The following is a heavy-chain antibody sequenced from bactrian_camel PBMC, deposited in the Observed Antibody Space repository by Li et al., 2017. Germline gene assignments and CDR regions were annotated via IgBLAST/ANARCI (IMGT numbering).Heavy chain of an antibody. CDR3: RGQCWASEPYCAASHGGLLAT. V-gene: IGHV3S54*01. Sequence: HVQLVESGGGSVHSGGSLRLSCAASMNTYSLHCMAWFRQVPGKEREGVAAIYTAAYQDYYADSVKGRFTISQDNAKNTLYLQMNSLKPEDTAMYYCRGQCWASEPYCAASHGGLLATGAKGPRSPSP. CDR1: MNTYSLHC. D-gene: IGHD3*01. CDR2: IYTAAYQD. J-gene: IGHJ4*01.